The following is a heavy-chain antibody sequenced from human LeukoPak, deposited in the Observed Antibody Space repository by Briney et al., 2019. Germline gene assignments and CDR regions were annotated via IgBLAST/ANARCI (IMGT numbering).Heavy chain of an antibody. Sequence: ASVKVSCKVSGYTLTECSMHWVRQAPGKALGWGGGLDREDRENGEAIYAQKFQGRVTMTEDTSTDTAYMELRSLRSEDTAVYYCATLDRPSGLAYFDYWGQGTLVTVSS. CDR2: LDREDRENGEA. J-gene: IGHJ4*02. CDR3: ATLDRPSGLAYFDY. D-gene: IGHD3/OR15-3a*01. V-gene: IGHV1-24*01. CDR1: GYTLTECS.